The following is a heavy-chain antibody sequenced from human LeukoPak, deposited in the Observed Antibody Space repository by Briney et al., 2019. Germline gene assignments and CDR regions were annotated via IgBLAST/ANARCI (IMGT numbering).Heavy chain of an antibody. CDR3: ARGHYGSGSYYGMDV. Sequence: PSETLSLTCAVSGGSISSGGYSWSWIRQPPGKGLEWIGYIYHSGSTYYNPSLKSRVTISVDRSKNQFSLKLSSATAADTAVYYCARGHYGSGSYYGMDVWGQGTTVTVSS. CDR1: GGSISSGGYS. D-gene: IGHD3-10*01. CDR2: IYHSGST. V-gene: IGHV4-30-2*01. J-gene: IGHJ6*02.